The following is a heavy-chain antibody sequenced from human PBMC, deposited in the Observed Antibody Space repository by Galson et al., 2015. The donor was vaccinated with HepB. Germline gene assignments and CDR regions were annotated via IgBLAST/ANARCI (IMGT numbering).Heavy chain of an antibody. Sequence: PALVKPTQTLTLTCTVSGFSLSNARMGVSWIRQPPGKALEWLAHIFSNDEKSYSTSLKSRLTISKDTSKSQVVLTMTNMDPVDTATYYCARMPRRGVDYYYYGMDVWGQGTMVTVSS. CDR1: GFSLSNARMG. V-gene: IGHV2-26*01. CDR2: IFSNDEK. D-gene: IGHD2-15*01. CDR3: ARMPRRGVDYYYYGMDV. J-gene: IGHJ6*02.